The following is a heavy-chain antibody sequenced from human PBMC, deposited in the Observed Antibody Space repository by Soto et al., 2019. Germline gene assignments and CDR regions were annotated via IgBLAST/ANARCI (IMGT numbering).Heavy chain of an antibody. Sequence: GGSLRLSCAASGFTFSSYGMHWVRQAPGKGLEWVAVISYDGSNKYYADSVKGRFTISRDNSKNTLYLQMNSLRAEDTAVYYCAKDFMGFTQLVSFEDWYFDLWGRGTLVTVSS. CDR3: AKDFMGFTQLVSFEDWYFDL. J-gene: IGHJ2*01. CDR1: GFTFSSYG. D-gene: IGHD6-6*01. V-gene: IGHV3-30*18. CDR2: ISYDGSNK.